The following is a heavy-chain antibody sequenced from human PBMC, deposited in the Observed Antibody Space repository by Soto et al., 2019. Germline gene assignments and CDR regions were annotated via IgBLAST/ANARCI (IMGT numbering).Heavy chain of an antibody. CDR1: GGSISSSSYY. V-gene: IGHV4-39*01. J-gene: IGHJ6*02. D-gene: IGHD3-9*01. CDR3: ARHRAFDFSMAV. Sequence: QLQLQESGPGLVKPSETLSLTCTVSGGSISSSSYYWGWVRQPPGKGLEWIASTYYSGTTFYNPSLKSRVTISADTSKNQFSLKLSSVTAAATAVYYCARHRAFDFSMAVWGQGTTVTVSS. CDR2: TYYSGTT.